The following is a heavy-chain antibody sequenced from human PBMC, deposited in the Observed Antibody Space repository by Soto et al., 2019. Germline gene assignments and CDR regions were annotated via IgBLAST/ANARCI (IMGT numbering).Heavy chain of an antibody. J-gene: IGHJ1*01. CDR2: IHNSGAT. Sequence: GGSLRLSCAASGFNVKTTYMTWVRQAPGEGLEWVSVIHNSGATYYADSVKGRFTISKDNSKNTVYLQMSSLRAEDTAMYYCAREYSYSYPAWGQGTLGTVSS. CDR3: AREYSYSYPA. D-gene: IGHD2-21*01. CDR1: GFNVKTTY. V-gene: IGHV3-53*01.